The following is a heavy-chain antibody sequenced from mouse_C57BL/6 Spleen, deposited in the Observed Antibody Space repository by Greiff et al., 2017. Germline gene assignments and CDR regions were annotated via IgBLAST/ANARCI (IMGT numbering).Heavy chain of an antibody. CDR2: INPSTGGT. V-gene: IGHV1-42*01. J-gene: IGHJ4*01. CDR3: ARKDSNYDYYAMDY. D-gene: IGHD2-5*01. Sequence: EVQLQQSGPELVKPGASVKISCKASGYSFTGYYMNWVKQSPEKSLEWIGEINPSTGGTTYNQKFKAKAPLTVYKASSTAYMQLKSLTSEDSAVYYCARKDSNYDYYAMDYWGQGTSVTVSS. CDR1: GYSFTGYY.